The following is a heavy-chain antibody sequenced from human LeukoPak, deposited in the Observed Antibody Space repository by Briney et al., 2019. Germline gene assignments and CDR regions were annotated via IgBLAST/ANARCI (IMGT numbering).Heavy chain of an antibody. CDR3: AKGRGSSWYEDFDY. V-gene: IGHV3-23*01. Sequence: GGSLRLSCAASGFTFSSYAMSWVRQAPGKGLEWVSAISGSGGSTYYADSVKGRFTISRDNSKNTLYLQMISLRAEDTAVYYCAKGRGSSWYEDFDYWGQGTLVTVSS. J-gene: IGHJ4*02. D-gene: IGHD6-13*01. CDR2: ISGSGGST. CDR1: GFTFSSYA.